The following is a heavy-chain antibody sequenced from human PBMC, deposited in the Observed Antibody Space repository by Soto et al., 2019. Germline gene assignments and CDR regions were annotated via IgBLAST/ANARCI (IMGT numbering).Heavy chain of an antibody. CDR1: RYTLTDLA. Sequence: ASVKVSCKVSRYTLTDLAMHWVRQAPGKGLEWVGGFDPEDGETIYAQKFQGRVTMTEDTSTDTAYMELSSLRAEDTAVYYCARDPLVVTAILDYYYYGMDVWGQGTTVTVSS. J-gene: IGHJ6*02. CDR2: FDPEDGET. D-gene: IGHD2-21*02. CDR3: ARDPLVVTAILDYYYYGMDV. V-gene: IGHV1-24*01.